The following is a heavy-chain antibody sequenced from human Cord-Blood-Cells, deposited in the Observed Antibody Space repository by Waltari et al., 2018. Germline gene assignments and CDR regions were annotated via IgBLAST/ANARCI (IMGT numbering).Heavy chain of an antibody. CDR2: INSDGSST. V-gene: IGHV3-74*01. Sequence: EVQLVESGGGLVQPGGSLRLSCAASVFTFSSYWMHWVRQAPGKGLVWVSRINSDGSSTSYADSVKGRFTISRDNAKNTLYLQMNSLRAEDTAVYYCARGGDYSNAFDIWGQGTMVTVSS. CDR3: ARGGDYSNAFDI. J-gene: IGHJ3*02. CDR1: VFTFSSYW. D-gene: IGHD4-4*01.